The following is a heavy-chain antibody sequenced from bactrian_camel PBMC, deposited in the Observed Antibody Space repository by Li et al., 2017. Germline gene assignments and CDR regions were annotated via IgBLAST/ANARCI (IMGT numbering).Heavy chain of an antibody. V-gene: IGHV3S31*01. J-gene: IGHJ4*01. Sequence: VQLVESGGGSALAGGSVRLSCAASGYTFNAYSWFRQAPGQEREGVAAIVTGDGSTYYLNSVEGRFTISHDNAKNTLYLQMNSLKPEDTAIYYCAAAKGLPDLLRGGYLSARSYNYWGRGTQVTVS. CDR2: IVTGDGST. CDR1: GYTFNA. CDR3: AAAKGLPDLLRGGYLSARSYNY. D-gene: IGHD3*01.